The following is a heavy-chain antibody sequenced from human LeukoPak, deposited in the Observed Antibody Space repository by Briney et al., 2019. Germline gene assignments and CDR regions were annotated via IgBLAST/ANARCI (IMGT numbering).Heavy chain of an antibody. J-gene: IGHJ6*03. Sequence: GASVKVSCKASGYTFTSYAMNWVRQAPGQGLEWMGGIIPVFVTANYAQKFWVRVTITADKSTSTAYMELISLRSEDTAVYYCARGKVAAPGDYYYYYMDVWGKGTTVTVSS. CDR2: IIPVFVTA. CDR1: GYTFTSYA. CDR3: ARGKVAAPGDYYYYYMDV. D-gene: IGHD6-19*01. V-gene: IGHV1-69*06.